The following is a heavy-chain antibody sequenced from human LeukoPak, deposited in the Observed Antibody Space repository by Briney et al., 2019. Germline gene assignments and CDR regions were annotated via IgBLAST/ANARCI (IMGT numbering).Heavy chain of an antibody. CDR2: MNPNTGYT. Sequence: ASVKVSCKASGYTFTSYDIIWVRQAAGQGLEWMGWMNPNTGYTVYAQKFRGRVTMTRYTPINTAYMELSSLRSEDTAVYFCARSSTIFGDNGDHYGGWFDPWGQGTLVTVSS. V-gene: IGHV1-8*02. CDR1: GYTFTSYD. D-gene: IGHD3-10*02. CDR3: ARSSTIFGDNGDHYGGWFDP. J-gene: IGHJ5*02.